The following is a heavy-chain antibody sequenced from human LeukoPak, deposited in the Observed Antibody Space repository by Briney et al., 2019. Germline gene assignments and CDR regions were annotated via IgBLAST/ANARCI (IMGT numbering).Heavy chain of an antibody. V-gene: IGHV1-8*01. Sequence: ASVKVSCKASGYTFTSYDINWVRQATGQGLEWMGWMNPNSVNTDYAQKFQGRVTMTRNTSISTAYMELSSLRSEDTAVYYCARGRRGSYYFDYWGQGTLVTVSS. CDR2: MNPNSVNT. CDR3: ARGRRGSYYFDY. D-gene: IGHD2-15*01. CDR1: GYTFTSYD. J-gene: IGHJ4*02.